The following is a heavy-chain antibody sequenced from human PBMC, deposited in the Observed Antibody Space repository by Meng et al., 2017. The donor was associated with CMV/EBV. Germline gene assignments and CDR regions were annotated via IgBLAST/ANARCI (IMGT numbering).Heavy chain of an antibody. J-gene: IGHJ4*02. CDR2: IYYSGST. CDR3: ARVMGPNRTPYYFDY. V-gene: IGHV4-30-4*08. D-gene: IGHD1-14*01. CDR1: GGSISSGDYY. Sequence: VERPDPGQGLVKPSQTLSLTGTVSGGSISSGDYYWSWIRQPPGKGLEWIGYIYYSGSTYYNPSLKSRVTISVDTSKNQFSLKLSSVTAADTAVYYCARVMGPNRTPYYFDYWGQGTLVTVSS.